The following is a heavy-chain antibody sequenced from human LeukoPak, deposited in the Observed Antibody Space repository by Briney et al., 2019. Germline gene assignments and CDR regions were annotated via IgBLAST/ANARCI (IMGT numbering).Heavy chain of an antibody. CDR3: ARDPIGGWYFDL. CDR1: HDSLSSNSAA. J-gene: IGHJ2*01. Sequence: SQTLSLTCAISHDSLSSNSAAWNWIRQSPSRGLEWLGRTYYRSKWSNDYAVSVKSRITINPDTSQNQFSLQLNSLTPEDTAVYYCARDPIGGWYFDLWGRGTLVTVSS. CDR2: TYYRSKWSN. D-gene: IGHD2-15*01. V-gene: IGHV6-1*01.